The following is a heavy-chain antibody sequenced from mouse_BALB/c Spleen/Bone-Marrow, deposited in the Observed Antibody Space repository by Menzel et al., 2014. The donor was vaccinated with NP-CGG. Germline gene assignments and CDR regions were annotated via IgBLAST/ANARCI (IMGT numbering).Heavy chain of an antibody. Sequence: VQLQQSGAEFAKPGASVRLSCKAYGYTFTRFYIHWVKQRPGQDLEWIGEIDPSDSYINYNQKFKGKATLTVDKSSSTAYMQLSSLTSEDSALYYCARWGYLDYWGQGTTLTVSS. CDR2: IDPSDSYI. CDR1: GYTFTRFY. D-gene: IGHD3-1*01. J-gene: IGHJ2*01. V-gene: IGHV1-69*02. CDR3: ARWGYLDY.